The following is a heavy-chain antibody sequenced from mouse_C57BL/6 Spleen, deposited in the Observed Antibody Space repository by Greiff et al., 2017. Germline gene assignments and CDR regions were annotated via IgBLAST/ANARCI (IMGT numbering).Heavy chain of an antibody. V-gene: IGHV1-42*01. D-gene: IGHD1-1*01. CDR1: GYSFTGYY. CDR2: INPSTGGT. CDR3: ASKVITTVGLDY. Sequence: EVQLQESGPELVKPGASVKISCKASGYSFTGYYMNWVKQSPEKSLEWIGEINPSTGGTTYNQKFTAKATLTVDKSSSTAYMQRKSLPSEDSAVYYCASKVITTVGLDYWGQGTTLTVSS. J-gene: IGHJ2*01.